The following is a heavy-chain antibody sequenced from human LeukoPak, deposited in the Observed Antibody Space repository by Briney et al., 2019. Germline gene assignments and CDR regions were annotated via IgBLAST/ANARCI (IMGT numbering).Heavy chain of an antibody. CDR2: IRYDGSNK. CDR3: ARPLHYYYSNVAWYFDL. J-gene: IGHJ2*01. CDR1: GFTFSSYG. D-gene: IGHD3-22*01. Sequence: GGSLRLSCAASGFTFSSYGMHWVRQAPGKGLEWVAFIRYDGSNKYYADSVKGRFTISRDNSKNTLYPQVNSLRADDTAVYYCARPLHYYYSNVAWYFDLWGRGTVVTVSS. V-gene: IGHV3-30*02.